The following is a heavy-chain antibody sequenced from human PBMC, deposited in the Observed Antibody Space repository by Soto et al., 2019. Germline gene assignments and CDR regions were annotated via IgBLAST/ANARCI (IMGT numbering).Heavy chain of an antibody. CDR3: AKVAGATTFDY. CDR2: ISYDGSNK. Sequence: LRLSCAASGFTFSSYGMHWDRQAPGKGLEWVAVISYDGSNKYYADSVKGRFTISRDDSKNTLYLQMNSLRAEDTAVYYCAKVAGATTFDYWGQGALVTVS. CDR1: GFTFSSYG. J-gene: IGHJ4*02. V-gene: IGHV3-30*18. D-gene: IGHD1-26*01.